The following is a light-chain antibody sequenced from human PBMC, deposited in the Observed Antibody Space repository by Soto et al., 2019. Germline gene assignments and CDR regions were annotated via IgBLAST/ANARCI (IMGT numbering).Light chain of an antibody. CDR2: DVS. Sequence: QSALTQPASVSGSPGQSITISCTGTSSDVGGYNYVSWYQQYPGKVPKLLIFDVSDRPSGVSNRFSGSKSGNTASLTISGLQAEDEADYYCGLYTSSSTVILGDGSKRTVL. CDR3: GLYTSSSTVI. V-gene: IGLV2-14*01. CDR1: SSDVGGYNY. J-gene: IGLJ2*01.